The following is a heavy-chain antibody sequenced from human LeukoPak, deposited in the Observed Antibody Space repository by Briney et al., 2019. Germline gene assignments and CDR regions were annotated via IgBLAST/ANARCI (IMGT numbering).Heavy chain of an antibody. J-gene: IGHJ4*02. Sequence: ASVKVSCKASGYTFTGYYMHWVRQAPGQGLEWMGRINPNSGGTNYAQKFQGRVTMTRDTSISTAYMELSRLTSDDTAVYYCARARITIFGVVYPPDYWGQGTLVTVSS. D-gene: IGHD3-3*01. CDR2: INPNSGGT. CDR3: ARARITIFGVVYPPDY. CDR1: GYTFTGYY. V-gene: IGHV1-2*06.